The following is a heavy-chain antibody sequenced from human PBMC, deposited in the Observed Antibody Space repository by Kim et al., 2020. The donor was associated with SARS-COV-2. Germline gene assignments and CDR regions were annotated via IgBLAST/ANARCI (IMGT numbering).Heavy chain of an antibody. CDR3: AKDSVSASVRAFHI. D-gene: IGHD3-10*01. CDR2: ISWNGGVI. J-gene: IGHJ3*02. V-gene: IGHV3-9*01. CDR1: GFTFGDFA. Sequence: GGSLRLSCAASGFTFGDFAMHWVRQVPGKGLEWVSGISWNGGVIGTADSVKVRFTISSHKDEISLYLEMNSLRAEDTAFYYCAKDSVSASVRAFHIWGQEPMLTVPS.